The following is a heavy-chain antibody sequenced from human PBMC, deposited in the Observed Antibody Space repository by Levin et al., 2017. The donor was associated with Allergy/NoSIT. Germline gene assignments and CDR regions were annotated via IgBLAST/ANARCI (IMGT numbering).Heavy chain of an antibody. CDR2: INAHSGGT. CDR3: ARDVGRDLKGFYGLDV. J-gene: IGHJ6*02. V-gene: IGHV1-2*02. Sequence: ASVKVSCNASGYTFTDYPLHWVRQAPGQGLEWMGRINAHSGGTNYARNLQGRVTMTRDTSISTAYMELSRLRSDDTAVYYCARDVGRDLKGFYGLDVWGQGTTVTVSS. CDR1: GYTFTDYP.